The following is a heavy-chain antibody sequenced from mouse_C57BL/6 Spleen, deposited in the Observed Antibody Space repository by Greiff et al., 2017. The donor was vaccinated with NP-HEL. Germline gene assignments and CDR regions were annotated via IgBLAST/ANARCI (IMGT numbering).Heavy chain of an antibody. D-gene: IGHD4-1*01. CDR2: IRSKSNNYAT. Sequence: EVKVEESGGGLVQPKGSLKLSCAASGFSFNTYAMNWVRQAPGTGLEWVARIRSKSNNYATYYDDSVTDRFTISRDDSESMLYLQMNNLKTEDTAMYYCVRGGGTYAMDYWGQGTSVTVSS. J-gene: IGHJ4*01. CDR1: GFSFNTYA. V-gene: IGHV10-1*01. CDR3: VRGGGTYAMDY.